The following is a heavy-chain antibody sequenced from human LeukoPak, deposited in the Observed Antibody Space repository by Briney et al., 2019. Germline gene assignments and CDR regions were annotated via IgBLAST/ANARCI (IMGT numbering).Heavy chain of an antibody. V-gene: IGHV3-30*18. J-gene: IGHJ4*02. CDR1: GFTFSSYG. CDR3: AKAFSGSSTSCYVQ. D-gene: IGHD2-2*01. Sequence: GRSLRLSCAASGFTFSSYGMHWVRQAPGKGLEWVAVISYDGSNKYYADSVKGRFTISRDNSKNTLYLQMNSLRAEDTAVYYCAKAFSGSSTSCYVQWGQGTLVTVSS. CDR2: ISYDGSNK.